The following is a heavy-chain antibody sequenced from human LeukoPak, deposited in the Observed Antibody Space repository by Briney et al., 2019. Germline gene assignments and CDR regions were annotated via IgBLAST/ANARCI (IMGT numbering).Heavy chain of an antibody. D-gene: IGHD2-2*01. CDR3: ARDYQGHFGY. V-gene: IGHV3-7*05. J-gene: IGHJ4*02. CDR2: IKQDGNEK. Sequence: GGSLRLSCVASRFTLSSYWMSWVRQAPGKGLEWVANIKQDGNEKYYVDSMEGRFTISRDNAKNSLYLQMNSLRVEDTAVYYCARDYQGHFGYWGQGTLVTVSS. CDR1: RFTLSSYW.